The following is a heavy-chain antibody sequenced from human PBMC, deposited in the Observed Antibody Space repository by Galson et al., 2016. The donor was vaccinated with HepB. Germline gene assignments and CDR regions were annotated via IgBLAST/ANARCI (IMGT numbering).Heavy chain of an antibody. CDR2: LSAGGGSP. V-gene: IGHV3-23*01. J-gene: IGHJ4*02. Sequence: SLRLSCAASGFAFNTYAMTWVRQAPGRGLEWVSGLSAGGGSPSYADTVEGRFTISRDNSKNTLSLQMNSLAAEDTAIYYCAKVGPSISTSIRWYFDSWGQGTLVTVSS. CDR1: GFAFNTYA. CDR3: AKVGPSISTSIRWYFDS. D-gene: IGHD3-3*01.